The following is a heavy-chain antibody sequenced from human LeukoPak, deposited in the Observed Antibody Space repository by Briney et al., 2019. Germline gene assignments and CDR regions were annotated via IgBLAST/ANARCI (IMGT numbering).Heavy chain of an antibody. V-gene: IGHV1-8*01. CDR1: GYTLTSYD. D-gene: IGHD2-2*01. Sequence: ASVKVSCKASGYTLTSYDINWVRQATGQGLEWMGWMNPNSGNTGYAQKFQGRVTMTRNTSISTAYMELSSLRSEDTAVYYCARSPQLGYCSSTSCPPYNWFDPWGQGTLVTVSS. J-gene: IGHJ5*02. CDR3: ARSPQLGYCSSTSCPPYNWFDP. CDR2: MNPNSGNT.